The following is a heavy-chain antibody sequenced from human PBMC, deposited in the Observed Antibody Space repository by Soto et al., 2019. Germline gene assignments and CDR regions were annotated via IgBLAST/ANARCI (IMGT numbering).Heavy chain of an antibody. J-gene: IGHJ4*02. CDR3: ARDDILTGYYTIDY. V-gene: IGHV3-33*01. CDR2: IWYDGSNK. D-gene: IGHD3-9*01. CDR1: GFTFSSYG. Sequence: QVQLVESGGGVVQPGRSLRLSCAASGFTFSSYGMHWVRQAPGKGLEWVAVIWYDGSNKYYADSVKGRFTISRENSKNTLYLQMNSLRAEDTAVYYCARDDILTGYYTIDYWGQGTLVTVSS.